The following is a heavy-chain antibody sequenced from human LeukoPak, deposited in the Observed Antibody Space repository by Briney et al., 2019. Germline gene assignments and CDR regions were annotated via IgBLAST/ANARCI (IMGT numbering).Heavy chain of an antibody. D-gene: IGHD3-22*01. CDR1: GVSISSSSYY. V-gene: IGHV4-39*07. CDR2: IYSSGST. CDR3: ASSYYDSSGYYFDY. J-gene: IGHJ4*02. Sequence: SETLSLTCNVSGVSISSSSYYWGWIRQPPGKGLEWIGSIYSSGSTYYNPSLKSRVTISVDTSKNQFSLKLSSVTAADTAVYYCASSYYDSSGYYFDYWGQGTLVTVSS.